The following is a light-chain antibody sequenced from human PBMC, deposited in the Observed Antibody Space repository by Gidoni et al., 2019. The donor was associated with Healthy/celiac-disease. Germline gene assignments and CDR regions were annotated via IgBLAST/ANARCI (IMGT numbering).Light chain of an antibody. CDR3: QKYNSDPLT. J-gene: IGKJ4*01. CDR1: QRISNY. CDR2: AAS. V-gene: IGKV1-27*01. Sequence: DTQMSKSPSSLSASVGDRVTITCRASQRISNYLAWYQQKPGKVPKLLIYAASTLQSGVPSRFSGSGSGTEFTLTISSLQPEDVATYYCQKYNSDPLTCGGXTKVEIK.